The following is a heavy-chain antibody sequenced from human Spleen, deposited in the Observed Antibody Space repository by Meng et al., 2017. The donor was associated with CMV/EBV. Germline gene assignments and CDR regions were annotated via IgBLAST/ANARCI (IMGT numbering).Heavy chain of an antibody. J-gene: IGHJ5*02. CDR2: IYYSGST. CDR3: ARESSVLRYFGRRGWFDP. D-gene: IGHD3-9*01. V-gene: IGHV4-39*07. CDR1: SISSSSHY. Sequence: SISSSSHYWGWIRQPPGKGLEWIGSIYYSGSTYYNPSLKSRVTISVDTSKNQFSLKLSSVTAADTAVYYCARESSVLRYFGRRGWFDPWGQGTLVTVSS.